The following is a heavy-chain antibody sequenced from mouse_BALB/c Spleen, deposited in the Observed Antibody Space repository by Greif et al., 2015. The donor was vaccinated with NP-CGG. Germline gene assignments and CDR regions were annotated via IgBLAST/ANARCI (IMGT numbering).Heavy chain of an antibody. J-gene: IGHJ2*01. Sequence: EVQLVESGGGLVQPKGSLKLSCAASGFTFHTYAMNWVRQAPGQGLEWVARIRSKSTTYATYYADSVNDRFTISRDDSQSMLDLQMKNMKTEDTAMYYCVRDYRYDYFSYWGQGTTLTVSS. CDR2: IRSKSTTYAT. D-gene: IGHD2-14*01. CDR3: VRDYRYDYFSY. CDR1: GFTFHTYA. V-gene: IGHV10-1*02.